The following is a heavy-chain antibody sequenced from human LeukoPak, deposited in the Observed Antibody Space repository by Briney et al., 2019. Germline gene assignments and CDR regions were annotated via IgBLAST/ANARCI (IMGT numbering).Heavy chain of an antibody. CDR2: ISDSGRST. Sequence: GASLRLSCAVSGLTFSNFKMNWVRQAPGKGLEWVSYISDSGRSTFYADSVKGRFTISRDNAKNSLYLQMSSLRVEDTAVYYCASWAGNTQSDSWSGPFDYWGQGTLVTVSS. J-gene: IGHJ4*02. CDR1: GLTFSNFK. V-gene: IGHV3-48*03. D-gene: IGHD3-3*01. CDR3: ASWAGNTQSDSWSGPFDY.